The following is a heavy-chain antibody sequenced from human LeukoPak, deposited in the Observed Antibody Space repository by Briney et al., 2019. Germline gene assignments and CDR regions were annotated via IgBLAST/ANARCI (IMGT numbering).Heavy chain of an antibody. CDR3: AKGSREWEVLDAVDI. V-gene: IGHV3-23*01. CDR1: GLTFSNYG. D-gene: IGHD1-26*01. CDR2: ISGSGARR. Sequence: PGGSLRLSCAASGLTFSNYGLNWVRQAPGKGLEWVSGISGSGARRDYADSVKGRFTISRDNAKNTLYLQMNSLRAEDTAVYYCAKGSREWEVLDAVDIWGQGTMVTVSS. J-gene: IGHJ3*02.